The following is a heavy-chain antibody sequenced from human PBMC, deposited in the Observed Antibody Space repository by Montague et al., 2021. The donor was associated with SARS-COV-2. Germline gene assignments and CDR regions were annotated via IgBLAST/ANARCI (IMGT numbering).Heavy chain of an antibody. V-gene: IGHV4-34*01. CDR2: INHSGST. CDR1: GGSVSDYY. J-gene: IGHJ5*02. CDR3: ARGPRITMIVVVITDIWFDP. Sequence: SETLSLTCAVYGGSVSDYYWSWIRQPPGKGLEWIGEINHSGSTNXNPSLKSRVTTSVDTSKNQFSRKLTSVTAADTAVYYCARGPRITMIVVVITDIWFDPWGQGTLVTVSS. D-gene: IGHD3-22*01.